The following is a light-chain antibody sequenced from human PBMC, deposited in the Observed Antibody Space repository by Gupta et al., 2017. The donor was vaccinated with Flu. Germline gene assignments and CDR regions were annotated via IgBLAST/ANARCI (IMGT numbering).Light chain of an antibody. CDR2: GAS. V-gene: IGKV3-15*01. CDR1: QSVSSN. CDR3: QQYNNWPRT. Sequence: DIVMMLSPAPPSSSPGERATLSCWASQSVSSNLAWYQQKPGHAPRLLIYGASTRATGIPARFSGSGSGTEFTLTISSLQSEDFAGYYCQQYNNWPRTFGQGTKVEIK. J-gene: IGKJ1*01.